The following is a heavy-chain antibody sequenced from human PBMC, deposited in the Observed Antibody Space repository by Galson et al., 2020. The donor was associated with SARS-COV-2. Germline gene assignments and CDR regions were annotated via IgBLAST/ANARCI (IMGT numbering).Heavy chain of an antibody. D-gene: IGHD3-10*01. J-gene: IGHJ4*02. CDR3: ATRSGFGELSHDY. CDR1: GGSVSSGSYY. CDR2: IYYSGST. Sequence: SETLSLTCTVSGGSVSSGSYYWSWIRQPPGKELEWIGYIYYSGSTNYNPSLKSRVTISVDTSKNQFSLKLSSVTAADTAVYYCATRSGFGELSHDYWGQGTLVTVSS. V-gene: IGHV4-61*01.